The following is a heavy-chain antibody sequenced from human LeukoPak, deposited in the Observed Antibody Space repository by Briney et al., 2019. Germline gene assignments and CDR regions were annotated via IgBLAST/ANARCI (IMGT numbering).Heavy chain of an antibody. Sequence: SETLSLTCTVSGGSLSSYYWSWIRQPPGEGLEYLGNIYYTGRANYNPSLKSRVTMSVDTSKNQSSLKLTSVTAADTAVYYCARHLGVGTYPLDSWGQGTLVTVSS. CDR3: ARHLGVGTYPLDS. D-gene: IGHD3-3*01. J-gene: IGHJ4*02. V-gene: IGHV4-59*08. CDR2: IYYTGRA. CDR1: GGSLSSYY.